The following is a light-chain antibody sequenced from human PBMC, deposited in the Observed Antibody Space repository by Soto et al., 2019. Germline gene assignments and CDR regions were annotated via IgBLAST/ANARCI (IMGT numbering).Light chain of an antibody. CDR3: AAWDDRLTGYV. CDR1: SSNIGGNT. V-gene: IGLV1-44*01. CDR2: SDN. J-gene: IGLJ1*01. Sequence: QSVLTQPPSASGTPGQRVTISCSGSSSNIGGNTVSWYQQLPGTAPKLLIYSDNQRPSGVPDRFSGSKSGTSASLAISGLQSEDAADYYCAAWDDRLTGYVFGTGTKLTVL.